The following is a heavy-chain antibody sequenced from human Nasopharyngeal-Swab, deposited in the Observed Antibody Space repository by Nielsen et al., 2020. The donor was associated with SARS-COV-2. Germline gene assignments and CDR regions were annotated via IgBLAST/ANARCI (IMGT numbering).Heavy chain of an antibody. J-gene: IGHJ3*02. CDR3: AKDKDYYDAFDI. Sequence: GESLKISCAASGFTFSSYAMSWVRQAPGKGLEWVSAISGSGGSTYYADSVKGRFTTSRDNSKNTLYLQMNSLRAEDTAVYYCAKDKDYYDAFDIWGQGTMVTVSS. CDR2: ISGSGGST. CDR1: GFTFSSYA. V-gene: IGHV3-23*01. D-gene: IGHD3-10*01.